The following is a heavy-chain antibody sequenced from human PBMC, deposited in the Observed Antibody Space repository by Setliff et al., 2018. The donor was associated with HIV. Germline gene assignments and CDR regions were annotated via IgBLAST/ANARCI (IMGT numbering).Heavy chain of an antibody. J-gene: IGHJ4*02. CDR2: ISYGSTYI. V-gene: IGHV3-21*01. CDR3: AGLRPYNSALDY. Sequence: GGSLRLSCVASGFTFSSYCMDWFRQAPGKGLEWVSSISYGSTYIYQSDSVRGRFTLSRDNSENALFLQMNSLRPEDTAAYYGAGLRPYNSALDYWGQGTLVTVSS. D-gene: IGHD3-10*01. CDR1: GFTFSSYC.